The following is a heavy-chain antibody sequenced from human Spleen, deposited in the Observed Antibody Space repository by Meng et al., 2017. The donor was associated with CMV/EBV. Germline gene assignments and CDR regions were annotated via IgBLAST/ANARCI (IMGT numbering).Heavy chain of an antibody. J-gene: IGHJ5*02. CDR1: GFSISSYW. D-gene: IGHD2-2*01. CDR3: ARAHTELVISDGSWFDP. CDR2: VYYSGRT. V-gene: IGHV4-59*12. Sequence: SETLSLTCTVSGFSISSYWWSWIRQSPGKGLEWIGNVYYSGRTYYSPSLRSRLTILVDTTKNQFSLRLTSVTAADTAVYYCARAHTELVISDGSWFDPWGQGTLVTVSS.